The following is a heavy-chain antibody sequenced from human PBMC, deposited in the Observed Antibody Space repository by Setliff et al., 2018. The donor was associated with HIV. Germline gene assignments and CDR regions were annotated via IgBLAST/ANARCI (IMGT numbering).Heavy chain of an antibody. V-gene: IGHV3-7*01. CDR1: GFTFTNYW. D-gene: IGHD6-19*01. Sequence: GGSLRLSCAASGFTFTNYWMAWIRQAPGRGLEWAAIISNDGGREYYVDSVKGRFTISRVNAKSSLYLQMDSLRVEDTSVYYCWSGYTSGRWGQGTLVTVSS. CDR2: ISNDGGRE. J-gene: IGHJ4*02. CDR3: WSGYTSGR.